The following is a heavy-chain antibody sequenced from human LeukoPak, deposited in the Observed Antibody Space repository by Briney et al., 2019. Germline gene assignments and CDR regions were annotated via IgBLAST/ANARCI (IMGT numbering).Heavy chain of an antibody. V-gene: IGHV4-34*01. CDR3: ARDDYDILTGYSKFDY. CDR1: GGSFSGYY. Sequence: SETLSLTCAVYGGSFSGYYWSWIRQPPGKGLEWIGEINHSGSTNYNPSLKSRVTISVDTSKNQFSLKLSSVTAADTAVYYCARDDYDILTGYSKFDYWGQGTLVTVSS. D-gene: IGHD3-9*01. J-gene: IGHJ4*02. CDR2: INHSGST.